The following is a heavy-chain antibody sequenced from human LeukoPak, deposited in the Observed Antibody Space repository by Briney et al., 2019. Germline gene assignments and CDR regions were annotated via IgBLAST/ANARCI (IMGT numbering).Heavy chain of an antibody. J-gene: IGHJ3*02. CDR2: IKQDGSEK. V-gene: IGHV3-7*01. CDR1: GFTFSSYW. Sequence: QAGGSLRLSCAASGFTFSSYWMSWVRQAPGKGLEWVANIKQDGSEKYYVDSVKGRFTISRDNAKNSLYLQMNSLRAEDTAVYYCAREGRYFDWLNAFDIWGQGTMVTVSS. CDR3: AREGRYFDWLNAFDI. D-gene: IGHD3-9*01.